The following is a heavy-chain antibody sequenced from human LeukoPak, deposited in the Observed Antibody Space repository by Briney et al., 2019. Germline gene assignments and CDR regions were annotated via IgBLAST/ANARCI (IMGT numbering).Heavy chain of an antibody. CDR2: IYYSGGT. D-gene: IGHD3-16*01. CDR1: GGSIGRSSYY. CDR3: ARHGSIATDAFTY. Sequence: SETLSLTCSVSGGSIGRSSYYWGWTRQPPGKGLEWIGSIYYSGGTYYNPSLKSRVTISVDTSRNQFSLKLGSVTAADTAVYYCARHGSIATDAFTYWGQGTLVTVSS. V-gene: IGHV4-39*01. J-gene: IGHJ4*02.